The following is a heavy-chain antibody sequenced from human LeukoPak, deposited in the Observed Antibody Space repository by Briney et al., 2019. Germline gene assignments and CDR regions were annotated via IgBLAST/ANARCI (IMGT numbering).Heavy chain of an antibody. D-gene: IGHD6-6*01. CDR2: LSGSSSTI. J-gene: IGHJ4*02. Sequence: GGSLRLSCAASGFTFSSYSMNWVRQAPGKGLEWISYLSGSSSTIYYADSVKGRFTISRDNAKNSLYLQMNSLRVEDTAVYYCARGLYTTSSRPHFDYWGQGTLVTVSS. CDR1: GFTFSSYS. V-gene: IGHV3-48*01. CDR3: ARGLYTTSSRPHFDY.